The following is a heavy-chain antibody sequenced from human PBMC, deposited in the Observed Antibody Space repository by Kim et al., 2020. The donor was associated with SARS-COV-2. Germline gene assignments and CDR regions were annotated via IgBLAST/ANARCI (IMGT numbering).Heavy chain of an antibody. CDR3: ARHGVAVAGNAFDI. Sequence: PSVQGHVTISADKSISTAYLQWSSLKASDTAMYYCARHGVAVAGNAFDIWGQGTMVTVSS. D-gene: IGHD6-19*01. V-gene: IGHV5-10-1*01. J-gene: IGHJ3*02.